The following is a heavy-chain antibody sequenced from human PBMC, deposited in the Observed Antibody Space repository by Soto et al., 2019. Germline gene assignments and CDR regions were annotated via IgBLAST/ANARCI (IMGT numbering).Heavy chain of an antibody. CDR1: GASISSSGW. D-gene: IGHD3-16*01. V-gene: IGHV4-4*02. CDR2: ISHFGSS. CDR3: ATRSTFGSNLQSPL. J-gene: IGHJ3*01. Sequence: SETLSLTSAVSGASISSSGWWTWVRQPPGKGLEWIGEISHFGSSNYNPSLKSRLTISLDKSKNEFSLDVRTMTAADTAMYYCATRSTFGSNLQSPLWGQGTMVTVSS.